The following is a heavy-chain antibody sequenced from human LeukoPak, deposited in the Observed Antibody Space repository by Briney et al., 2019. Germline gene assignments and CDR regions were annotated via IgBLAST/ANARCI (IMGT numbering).Heavy chain of an antibody. CDR3: VKPFPPSIYYDDAFDI. CDR2: ISSNGGST. J-gene: IGHJ3*02. Sequence: GGSLRLSCAASGFTFSSYTMHWVRQAPGKGLEYVSAISSNGGSTYYADSVKGRFTISRGNSKNTLYLQMSSLRAEDTAVYYCVKPFPPSIYYDDAFDIWGQGTMVTVSS. V-gene: IGHV3-64D*06. CDR1: GFTFSSYT. D-gene: IGHD3-22*01.